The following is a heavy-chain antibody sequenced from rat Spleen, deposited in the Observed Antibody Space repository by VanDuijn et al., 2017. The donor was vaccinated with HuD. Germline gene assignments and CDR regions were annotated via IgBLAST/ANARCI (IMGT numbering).Heavy chain of an antibody. CDR3: ATNSDYYDGTYYHY. CDR1: GFAFSNYG. J-gene: IGHJ2*01. V-gene: IGHV5-19*01. D-gene: IGHD1-12*02. Sequence: EVQLVESGGGLVQPGGSLKLSCAASGFAFSNYGMNWVRQAPKKGLEWVASISPSGGSTYYRDSVKGRFTISRDNAKSTLYLHMDSLRSEDTATYYCATNSDYYDGTYYHYWGQGVMVTVSS. CDR2: ISPSGGST.